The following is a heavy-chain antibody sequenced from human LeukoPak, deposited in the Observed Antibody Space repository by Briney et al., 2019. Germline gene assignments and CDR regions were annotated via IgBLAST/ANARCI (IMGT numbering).Heavy chain of an antibody. CDR3: AGRGYSYGSTSYYYYYMDV. V-gene: IGHV4-61*02. CDR1: GGSISSSSYY. D-gene: IGHD5-18*01. Sequence: SETLSLTCTVSGGSISSSSYYWGWIRQAAGKGLEWIGRIYTSGSTNYNPSLKSRVTMSVDTSKNQFSLKLSSVTAADTAVYYCAGRGYSYGSTSYYYYYMDVWGKGTTVTVSS. J-gene: IGHJ6*03. CDR2: IYTSGST.